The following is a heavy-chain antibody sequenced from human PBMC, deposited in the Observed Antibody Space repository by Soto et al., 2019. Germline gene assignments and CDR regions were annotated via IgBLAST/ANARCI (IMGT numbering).Heavy chain of an antibody. V-gene: IGHV4-31*03. Sequence: SETLSLTCTVSGVSVSTGGYFWTWIRQHPGKGLEWIGNIYYSGMTYYNPSLRGRVSISLDPSESQFSLKINSVTAADTAVYYCARDSSGPGYSYGKFDYWGQGALVTVSS. CDR1: GVSVSTGGYF. J-gene: IGHJ4*02. CDR3: ARDSSGPGYSYGKFDY. CDR2: IYYSGMT. D-gene: IGHD5-18*01.